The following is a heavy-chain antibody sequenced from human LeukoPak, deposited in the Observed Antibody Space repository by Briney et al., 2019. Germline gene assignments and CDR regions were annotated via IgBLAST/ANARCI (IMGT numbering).Heavy chain of an antibody. CDR2: INPNSGGT. CDR1: GYTFTGYY. J-gene: IGHJ6*03. CDR3: ARGYYYYYYYMDV. V-gene: IGHV1-2*02. Sequence: WASVKVSCKASGYTFTGYYKHWVRQAPGQGLEWMGWINPNSGGTNYAQKFQGRVTMTRDTSISTAYMELSRLRSDDTAVYYCARGYYYYYYYMDVWGKGTTVTVSS.